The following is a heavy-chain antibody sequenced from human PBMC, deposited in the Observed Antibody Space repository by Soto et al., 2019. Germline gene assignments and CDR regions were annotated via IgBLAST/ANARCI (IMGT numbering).Heavy chain of an antibody. Sequence: QVQLQESGPGLVKPSGTLSLTCAVSGGSISSSNWWSWVRQPPGKGLEWIGEIYHSGRTNYNPSLKSRLTISVDKSKNQFSLKLSSLTAADTAVYYCARVGRGYSYGRLDYWGQGTLVTVSS. CDR2: IYHSGRT. J-gene: IGHJ4*02. CDR1: GGSISSSNW. CDR3: ARVGRGYSYGRLDY. V-gene: IGHV4-4*02. D-gene: IGHD5-18*01.